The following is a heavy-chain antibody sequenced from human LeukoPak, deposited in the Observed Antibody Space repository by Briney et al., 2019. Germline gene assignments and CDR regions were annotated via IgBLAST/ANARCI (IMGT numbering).Heavy chain of an antibody. D-gene: IGHD2-15*01. CDR3: AKQRSEVVVAATNY. J-gene: IGHJ4*02. CDR1: GFTFSSYA. CDR2: ISGGGGNT. V-gene: IGHV3-23*01. Sequence: GGSLRLSCAASGFTFSSYAMSWVRQAPGKGLEWVSTISGGGGNTYYVDSVKGRFTISRDNSQNTLYLQMNSLRAEDTAVYYCAKQRSEVVVAATNYWGQGTLVTVSS.